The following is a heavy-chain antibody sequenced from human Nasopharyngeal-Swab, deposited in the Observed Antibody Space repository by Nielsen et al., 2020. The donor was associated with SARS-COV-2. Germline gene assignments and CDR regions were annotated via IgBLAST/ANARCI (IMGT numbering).Heavy chain of an antibody. CDR3: ARDGGDRSLSYYYYYDMDV. Sequence: VRQAPGKVLEWVSSLSSSSRYIYYADSVKGRFTISRYNAKNSLYLQMNSLRAEDTAVYYCARDGGDRSLSYYYYYDMDVWCKGTTVTVSS. D-gene: IGHD3-22*01. J-gene: IGHJ6*03. V-gene: IGHV3-21*01. CDR2: LSSSSRYI.